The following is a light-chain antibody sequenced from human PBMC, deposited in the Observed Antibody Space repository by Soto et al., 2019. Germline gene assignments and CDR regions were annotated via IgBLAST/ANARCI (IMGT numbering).Light chain of an antibody. CDR1: SSNIGSNT. V-gene: IGLV1-44*01. CDR2: SNN. J-gene: IGLJ2*01. Sequence: QSVLTQPPSASGTPGQRVTISCSGSSSNIGSNTVDWYQQFPGTAPKLLIYSNNQRPSGVPDRFSGSKSGTSASLAISVLQSEDEADYYCAAWDDSLNGHVFGGGTKLTVL. CDR3: AAWDDSLNGHV.